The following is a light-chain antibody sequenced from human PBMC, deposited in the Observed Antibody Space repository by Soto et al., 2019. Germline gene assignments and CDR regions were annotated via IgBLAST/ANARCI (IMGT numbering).Light chain of an antibody. CDR3: QQYVSSPWA. CDR1: RSVTNSC. V-gene: IGKV3-20*01. Sequence: EVVLTQSAVTLSLSPGERATLSCRTSRSVTNSCLAGYQQQPGQAPRLLLYGAARRATGSPDRFTGSRSGTDVTLTISRREPEDVAVDYCQQYVSSPWAFGQGTKVDIK. J-gene: IGKJ1*01. CDR2: GAA.